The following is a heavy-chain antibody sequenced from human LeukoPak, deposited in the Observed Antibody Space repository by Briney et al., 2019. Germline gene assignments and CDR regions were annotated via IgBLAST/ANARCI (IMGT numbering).Heavy chain of an antibody. CDR2: IKQDGSEK. CDR1: GFTFTHYW. J-gene: IGHJ4*02. CDR3: ARVGYCSSTSCYWYFDY. D-gene: IGHD2-2*01. Sequence: PGGSLRLSCAASGFTFTHYWMSWVRQAPGKGLEWVANIKQDGSEKYYVDSVKGRFTISRDNAKNSLYLQMNSLRAEDTAVYYCARVGYCSSTSCYWYFDYWGQGTLVTVSS. V-gene: IGHV3-7*04.